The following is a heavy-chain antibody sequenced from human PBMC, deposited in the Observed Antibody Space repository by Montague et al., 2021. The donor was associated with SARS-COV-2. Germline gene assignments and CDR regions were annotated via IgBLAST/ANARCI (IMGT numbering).Heavy chain of an antibody. CDR1: SWSFSDYY. J-gene: IGHJ3*01. V-gene: IGHV4-34*01. Sequence: SETLSLTCAVYSWSFSDYYWTWVRQPPGKGLEWFVEINHTGSASYNPSLKSRVTLSKDRSKNQFSSQLQSLTAADTAVYYCARGQVTISGVLIFIPAAGPLDVWGQGTLVTVSS. D-gene: IGHD3-3*01. CDR3: ARGQVTISGVLIFIPAAGPLDV. CDR2: INHTGSA.